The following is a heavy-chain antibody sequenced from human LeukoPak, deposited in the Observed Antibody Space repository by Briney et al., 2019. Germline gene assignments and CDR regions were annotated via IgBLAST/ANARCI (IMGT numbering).Heavy chain of an antibody. Sequence: GGSLRLSCTGSGFTFGDFDMSWVRQAPGKGLEWVTFIRSQVSGGATEYAASVKGRFTISRDDSNNIVYLQMNSLKTEDTAVYFCTRDRRYYFGSGSLYYYAMDVWGRGTTVTVSS. J-gene: IGHJ6*02. CDR2: IRSQVSGGAT. CDR3: TRDRRYYFGSGSLYYYAMDV. V-gene: IGHV3-49*04. D-gene: IGHD3-10*01. CDR1: GFTFGDFD.